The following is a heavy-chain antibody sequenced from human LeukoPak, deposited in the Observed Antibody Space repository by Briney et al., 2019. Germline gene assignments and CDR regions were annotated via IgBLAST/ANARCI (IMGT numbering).Heavy chain of an antibody. CDR3: VLGKQPYYFDY. Sequence: GGSLRLSCAASGLTFSSYGMSWVRQTPGKGLEWVSAISNSGGSTYYADSVKGWFTISRDNSKNTLYLQMNSLRAEDTAVYYCVLGKQPYYFDYWGQGTLVIVSS. CDR1: GLTFSSYG. V-gene: IGHV3-23*01. J-gene: IGHJ4*02. D-gene: IGHD6-13*01. CDR2: ISNSGGST.